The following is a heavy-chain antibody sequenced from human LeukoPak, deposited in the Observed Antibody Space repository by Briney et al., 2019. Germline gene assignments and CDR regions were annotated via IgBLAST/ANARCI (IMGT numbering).Heavy chain of an antibody. Sequence: GGSLRLSCAASGFXFSDNYISWIRQAPGKGLEWVSYISSSSSYTNYADSVKGRFTISRDNAKKSLYLQMNSLRAEDTAVYYCARDEQLVLGYFQHWGQGTLVTVSS. CDR3: ARDEQLVLGYFQH. J-gene: IGHJ1*01. D-gene: IGHD6-13*01. CDR1: GFXFSDNY. V-gene: IGHV3-11*05. CDR2: ISSSSSYT.